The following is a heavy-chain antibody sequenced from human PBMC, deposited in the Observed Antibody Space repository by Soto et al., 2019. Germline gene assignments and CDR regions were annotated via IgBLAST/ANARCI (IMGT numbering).Heavy chain of an antibody. Sequence: QVQLVESGGGVVQPGRSLRIYCAASGFTFSSYGMHWVRQAPGKGLEWVADISDDGSNKYYADSAKGRFTISRDNSKNTLYLQMNSLRAEDTAVYYCAKDHITIFGVVTNYGMDVWGQGTTVTFSS. CDR2: ISDDGSNK. J-gene: IGHJ6*02. V-gene: IGHV3-30*18. CDR1: GFTFSSYG. D-gene: IGHD3-3*01. CDR3: AKDHITIFGVVTNYGMDV.